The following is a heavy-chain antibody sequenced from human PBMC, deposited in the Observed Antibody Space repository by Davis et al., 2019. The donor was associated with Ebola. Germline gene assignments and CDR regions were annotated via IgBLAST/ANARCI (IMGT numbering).Heavy chain of an antibody. CDR3: ARDTGTYYVDY. V-gene: IGHV3-7*03. J-gene: IGHJ4*02. D-gene: IGHD1-26*01. CDR1: GFTFGNYW. Sequence: GGSLRLSCAASGFTFGNYWMTWVRQAPGKGPEWLANIRPDGRTQAYVDSVKGRFIISRDNVRNSLFLQMNSLRAEDTAVYFCARDTGTYYVDYWGQGTLVTVSS. CDR2: IRPDGRTQ.